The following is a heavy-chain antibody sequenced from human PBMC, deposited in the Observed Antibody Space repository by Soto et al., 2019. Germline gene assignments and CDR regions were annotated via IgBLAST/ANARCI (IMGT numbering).Heavy chain of an antibody. V-gene: IGHV4-59*08. CDR2: IHYGGAT. CDR1: GGSLSHSY. Sequence: QEQLQESGPGLVMPSETLSLTCTVSGGSLSHSYWRWLRLSPGKGLEWFGYIHYGGATTYNPSLNTRVTIPLGTPKNQLYLNLTSVTAADTAVYFCARLYNSSAWTDYDFWGHGTRVTVSS. CDR3: ARLYNSSAWTDYDF. J-gene: IGHJ5*01. D-gene: IGHD6-19*01.